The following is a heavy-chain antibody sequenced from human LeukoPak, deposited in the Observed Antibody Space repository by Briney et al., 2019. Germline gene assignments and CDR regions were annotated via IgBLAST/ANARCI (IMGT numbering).Heavy chain of an antibody. CDR1: GFSFNDYA. V-gene: IGHV3-9*03. D-gene: IGHD6-13*01. CDR3: AKEGSSWSTFDY. Sequence: GGSMRLSCATSGFSFNDYAMYWVRQAPGKGLEWVSGISWNSRSIAYADSVKGRFTISRDNAKNSLYLQMNSLRAEDMALYYCAKEGSSWSTFDYWGQGTLVTVSS. CDR2: ISWNSRSI. J-gene: IGHJ4*02.